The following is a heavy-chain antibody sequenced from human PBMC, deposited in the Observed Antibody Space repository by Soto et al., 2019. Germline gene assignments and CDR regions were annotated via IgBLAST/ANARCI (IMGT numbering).Heavy chain of an antibody. D-gene: IGHD2-15*01. Sequence: QVQLVQSGAEVKKPGASVKVSCKASGYTFTSYGISWVRQAPGQGLEWMGWISAYNGNTNYAQKLQGRVTMTTDTTTSTADMARRILRYDDTAVYYCARGVKADYYSDHGMDVWGQGTTVTVSS. J-gene: IGHJ6*02. CDR2: ISAYNGNT. CDR1: GYTFTSYG. CDR3: ARGVKADYYSDHGMDV. V-gene: IGHV1-18*01.